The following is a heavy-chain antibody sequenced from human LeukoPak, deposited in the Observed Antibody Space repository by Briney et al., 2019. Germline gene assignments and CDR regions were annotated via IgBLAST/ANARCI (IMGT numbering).Heavy chain of an antibody. D-gene: IGHD2-15*01. CDR2: ISGSAKTI. CDR3: ARVVYCTGGICQIFAFDT. CDR1: GFTFSDYY. J-gene: IGHJ3*02. Sequence: GGSLRLSCAASGFTFSDYYMSWIRQTPGKGLEWISYISGSAKTIFYADSVKGRFVISRDNAKNSLYLQLNSLRVEDTAVYYCARVVYCTGGICQIFAFDTWGQGTMVTVSS. V-gene: IGHV3-11*01.